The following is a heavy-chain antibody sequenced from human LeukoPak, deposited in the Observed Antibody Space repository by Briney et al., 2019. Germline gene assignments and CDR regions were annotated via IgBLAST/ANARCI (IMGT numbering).Heavy chain of an antibody. Sequence: ASVKVSCKASGYTFTGYYIFWVRQAPGQGLEWMGWINPDSGGTNYAQKFQGRVTMTRDTSISTAYMELSRLTSDDTAVFYCARGHHYFVSGSYYNFWGQGTLVTVSS. CDR2: INPDSGGT. V-gene: IGHV1-2*02. CDR1: GYTFTGYY. CDR3: ARGHHYFVSGSYYNF. J-gene: IGHJ4*02. D-gene: IGHD3-10*01.